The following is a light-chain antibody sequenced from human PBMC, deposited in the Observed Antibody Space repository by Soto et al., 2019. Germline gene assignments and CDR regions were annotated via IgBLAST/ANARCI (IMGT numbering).Light chain of an antibody. CDR3: CSFAGSYTWV. CDR2: DVS. V-gene: IGLV2-11*01. CDR1: SSDVGGYNY. Sequence: QSALTQPHSVSGSPGQSVTISCTGTSSDVGGYNYVSWYQHHPGKAPKLVICDVSKRPSGVPDRLSGSKSGNTASLTISGLQAEDEADYYCCSFAGSYTWVFGGGTKLTVL. J-gene: IGLJ3*02.